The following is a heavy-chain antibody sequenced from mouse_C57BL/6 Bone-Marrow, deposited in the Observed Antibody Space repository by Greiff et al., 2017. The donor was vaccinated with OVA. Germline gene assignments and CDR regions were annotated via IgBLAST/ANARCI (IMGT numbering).Heavy chain of an antibody. V-gene: IGHV1-81*01. CDR2: IYPRSGNT. Sequence: VKLMESGAELARPGASVKLSCKASGYTFTSYGISWVKQRTGQGLEWIGEIYPRSGNTYYNEKFKGKATLTADKSSSTAYMELRSLTSEDSAVYFCARDRGSSSFDYWGQGTTLTVSS. D-gene: IGHD1-1*01. CDR3: ARDRGSSSFDY. J-gene: IGHJ2*01. CDR1: GYTFTSYG.